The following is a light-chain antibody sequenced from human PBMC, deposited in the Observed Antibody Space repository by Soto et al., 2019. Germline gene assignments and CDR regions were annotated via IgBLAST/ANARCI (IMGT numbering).Light chain of an antibody. J-gene: IGKJ3*01. V-gene: IGKV3-20*01. Sequence: EIVLTQSPGTLSLSPGERATLSCRASQSVSSSYVAWYQQKPGQAPRLLIYGASSRATSIPDRFTGSGSGTDFTLTTSRLEPEDFAVYYCQQYGSSPLTFGPGTKVDIK. CDR1: QSVSSSY. CDR2: GAS. CDR3: QQYGSSPLT.